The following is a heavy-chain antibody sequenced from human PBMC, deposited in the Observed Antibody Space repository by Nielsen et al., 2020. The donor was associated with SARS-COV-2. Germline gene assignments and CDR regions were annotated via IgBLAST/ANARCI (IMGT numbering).Heavy chain of an antibody. Sequence: WIRQPPGKGLEWIGYIYYSGSTNYNPSLKSRVTISVDTPKNQFSLKLSSVTAADTAVYYCAREEHCSSTSCYTGMIGGAFDIWGQGTMVTVSS. CDR3: AREEHCSSTSCYTGMIGGAFDI. V-gene: IGHV4-59*01. D-gene: IGHD2-2*02. CDR2: IYYSGST. J-gene: IGHJ3*02.